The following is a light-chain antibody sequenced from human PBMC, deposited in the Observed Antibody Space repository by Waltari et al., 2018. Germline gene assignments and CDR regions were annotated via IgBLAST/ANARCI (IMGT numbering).Light chain of an antibody. CDR1: QSLLYNSNDKNY. CDR2: WAS. CDR3: KQYYSRRT. Sequence: DIVMTQSPDSLAVSLGERVTINCKSSQSLLYNSNDKNYLAWYQQKPGQPPKLLFYWASTRHSGVPDGFRGGGSATDLTLTFSSLQAEEGAVYYCKQYYSRRTFGQGTRVE. V-gene: IGKV4-1*01. J-gene: IGKJ1*01.